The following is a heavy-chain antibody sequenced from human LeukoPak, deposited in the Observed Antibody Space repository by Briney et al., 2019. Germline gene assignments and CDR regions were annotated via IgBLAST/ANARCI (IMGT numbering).Heavy chain of an antibody. CDR3: ARNYPNPDYGEPDAFGI. CDR2: IYTSGST. Sequence: SETLSLTCTVSGGSISSYYWSWIRQPAGKGLEWIGRIYTSGSTNYNPSLKSRVTMSVDTSKNQFSLKLSSVTAADTAVYYCARNYPNPDYGEPDAFGIWGQGTMVTVSS. V-gene: IGHV4-4*07. CDR1: GGSISSYY. D-gene: IGHD4-17*01. J-gene: IGHJ3*02.